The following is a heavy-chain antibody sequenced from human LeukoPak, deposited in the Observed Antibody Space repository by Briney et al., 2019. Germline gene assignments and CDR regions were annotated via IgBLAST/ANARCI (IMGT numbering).Heavy chain of an antibody. CDR3: AKDGSYYFDY. CDR1: GFTFSTYN. V-gene: IGHV3-23*01. Sequence: GGSLRLSCAASGFTFSTYNMNWVRQAPGKGLEWVSAVGGTDGRTYYAAFVKGRFTIYRDNSKNTLYLEMNSLRAEDTAVYYCAKDGSYYFDYWGQGTLVTVSS. J-gene: IGHJ4*02. CDR2: VGGTDGRT.